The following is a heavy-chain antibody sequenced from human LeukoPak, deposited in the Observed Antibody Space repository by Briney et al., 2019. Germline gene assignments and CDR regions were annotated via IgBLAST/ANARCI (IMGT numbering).Heavy chain of an antibody. D-gene: IGHD5-12*01. CDR2: INHSRST. CDR1: GGSFSGYY. J-gene: IGHJ5*02. V-gene: IGHV4-34*01. CDR3: ARNERYSDYDDWFDP. Sequence: SETLSLTCAVYGGSFSGYYWSWIRQPPGKGLEWIGEINHSRSTNYNPSLKSRVTISVDTSKNQFSLKLSSVTAADTAVYYCARNERYSDYDDWFDPWGQGTLVTDSS.